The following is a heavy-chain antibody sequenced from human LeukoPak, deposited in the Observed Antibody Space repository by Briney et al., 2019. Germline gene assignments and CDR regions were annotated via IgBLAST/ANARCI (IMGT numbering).Heavy chain of an antibody. V-gene: IGHV3-53*01. Sequence: GGSLRLSCAASGFTVSSNYMSWVRQAPGKGLEWVSVIYSGGSTYYADSVKGRFTISRNNSKNTLYLQMNSLRAEDTAVYYCAGSSGWYWIDYWGQGTLVTVSS. CDR3: AGSSGWYWIDY. CDR2: IYSGGST. J-gene: IGHJ4*02. D-gene: IGHD6-19*01. CDR1: GFTVSSNY.